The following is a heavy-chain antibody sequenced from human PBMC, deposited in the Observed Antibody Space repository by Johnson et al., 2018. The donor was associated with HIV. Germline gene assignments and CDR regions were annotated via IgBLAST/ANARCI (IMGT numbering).Heavy chain of an antibody. J-gene: IGHJ3*02. Sequence: EMQLVESGGGLVQPGGSLRLSCAASGFTFSRYDMHWVRQAPGKGLEYVSGITNGGSTYSADSVKGRFTISRDNSRNTLYLQMGSLRPEDMAVYYCARASALDIWGQGTMVTVSS. CDR2: ITNGGST. CDR3: ARASALDI. V-gene: IGHV3-64*07. CDR1: GFTFSRYD.